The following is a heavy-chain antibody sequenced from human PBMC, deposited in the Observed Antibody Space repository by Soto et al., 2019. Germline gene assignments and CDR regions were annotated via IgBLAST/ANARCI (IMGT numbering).Heavy chain of an antibody. J-gene: IGHJ4*02. CDR1: GGSLSSGYW. Sequence: SETXSLTCAVSGGSLSSGYWCCCIRQPPGKVMECIGSIYHSGDTYYNPSLNSRVTISVDTSKNHFSLKLTSVTAADTAVYYCERDRIVAARNTVEYWGQGTLVTVSS. D-gene: IGHD6-25*01. CDR3: ERDRIVAARNTVEY. CDR2: IYHSGDT. V-gene: IGHV4-38-2*02.